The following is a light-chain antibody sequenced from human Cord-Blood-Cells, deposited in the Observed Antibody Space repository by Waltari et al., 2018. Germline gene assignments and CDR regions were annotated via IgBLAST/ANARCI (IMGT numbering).Light chain of an antibody. CDR2: GAS. Sequence: EIVLTQSPGTLSLSPGERATLSCRASQSVSSSYLAWYQQKPGQAPRLLIYGASSRATGIPDRFSGSGSGTDFTLTISRLEPEEFAVYYCQQYGSSPPYTFGQGTKRE. CDR1: QSVSSSY. J-gene: IGKJ2*01. CDR3: QQYGSSPPYT. V-gene: IGKV3-20*01.